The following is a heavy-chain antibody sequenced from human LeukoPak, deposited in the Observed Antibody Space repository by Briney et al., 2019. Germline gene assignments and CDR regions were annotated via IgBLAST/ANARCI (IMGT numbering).Heavy chain of an antibody. CDR2: IRDKPNGYTT. CDR3: VRGASRVAPRYYFGFDV. V-gene: IGHV3-72*01. CDR1: GFTFSSYA. D-gene: IGHD6-6*01. Sequence: GGSLRLSCAASGFTFSSYAMSWVRQAPRKGLEWVGRIRDKPNGYTTEYAASVKDRFAVSRDDSTNSLYLQMNSLKTEDTAVYFCVRGASRVAPRYYFGFDVWGQGTAVTVSS. J-gene: IGHJ6*02.